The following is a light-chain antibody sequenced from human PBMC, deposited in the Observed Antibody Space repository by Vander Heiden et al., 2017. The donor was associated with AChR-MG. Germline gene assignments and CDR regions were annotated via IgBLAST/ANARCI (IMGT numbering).Light chain of an antibody. CDR2: EVS. CDR1: SSAVGSYNL. V-gene: IGLV2-23*02. J-gene: IGLJ1*01. Sequence: QSALTQPASVSGSPGQSITISCPGTSSAVGSYNLVSWYQQHTGKAPKRMIYEVSKRPSGVSNRFSGSKSGNTASLTIAGLQAEDEADYYCCSYAGSSTLWVFGTGTKVTVL. CDR3: CSYAGSSTLWV.